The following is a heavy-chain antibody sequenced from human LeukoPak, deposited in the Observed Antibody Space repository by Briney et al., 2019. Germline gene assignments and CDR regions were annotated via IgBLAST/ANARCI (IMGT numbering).Heavy chain of an antibody. CDR1: GGSISSGGYY. Sequence: PSETLSLTCTVSGGSISSGGYYWSWIRQPPGKGLEWIGYIYHSGSTYYNPSLKSRVTISVDRSKNQFSLKLSSVTAADTAVYYCARERRDIVVVSAASLNYYYYYYMDVWGKGTTVTVSS. V-gene: IGHV4-30-2*01. J-gene: IGHJ6*03. D-gene: IGHD2-2*01. CDR2: IYHSGST. CDR3: ARERRDIVVVSAASLNYYYYYYMDV.